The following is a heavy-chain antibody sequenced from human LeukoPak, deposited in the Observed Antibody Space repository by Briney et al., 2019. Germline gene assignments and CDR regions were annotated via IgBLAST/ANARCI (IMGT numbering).Heavy chain of an antibody. CDR2: IYYSGST. Sequence: SETLSLTCTVSGGSISSYYWSWIRQPPGEGLEWIGYIYYSGSTNYNPSLKSRVTISVDTSKNQFSLKLSSVTAADTAVYYCARGLKYSPPFDYWGQGTLVTVSS. CDR3: ARGLKYSPPFDY. V-gene: IGHV4-59*01. D-gene: IGHD6-6*01. CDR1: GGSISSYY. J-gene: IGHJ4*02.